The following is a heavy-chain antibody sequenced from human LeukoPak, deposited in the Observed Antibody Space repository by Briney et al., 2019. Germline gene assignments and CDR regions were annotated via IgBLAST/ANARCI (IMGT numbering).Heavy chain of an antibody. CDR3: AKDGGITGTLDY. D-gene: IGHD1/OR15-1a*01. J-gene: IGHJ4*02. CDR1: GFTFSSYG. CDR2: IRYDGSNK. Sequence: GGSLRLSCAASGFTFSSYGMHWVRQAPGKGLEWVAFIRYDGSNKYYTDSVKGRFTTSKDNSKNTLYLQMSSLRAEDTAVYYCAKDGGITGTLDYWGQGTLVTVSS. V-gene: IGHV3-30*02.